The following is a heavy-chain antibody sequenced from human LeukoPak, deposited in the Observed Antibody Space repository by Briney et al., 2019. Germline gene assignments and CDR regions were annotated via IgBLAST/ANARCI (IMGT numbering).Heavy chain of an antibody. V-gene: IGHV4-59*01. CDR1: GGSISSYY. J-gene: IGHJ4*02. D-gene: IGHD6-19*01. CDR3: ARGRSPAVAGPTLDY. CDR2: IYYSGST. Sequence: PSETLSLTCTVSGGSISSYYWSWIRQPPGKGLEWIEYIYYSGSTNYNPSLKSRVTISVDTSKNQFSLKLSSVTAADTAVYYCARGRSPAVAGPTLDYWGQGTLVTVSS.